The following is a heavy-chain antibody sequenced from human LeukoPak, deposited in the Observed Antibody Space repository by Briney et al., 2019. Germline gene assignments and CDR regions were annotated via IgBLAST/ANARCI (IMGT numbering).Heavy chain of an antibody. CDR1: GGSFSGYY. J-gene: IGHJ6*02. Sequence: SETLSLTCAVYGGSFSGYYWSWIRQPPGKGLEWIGEINHSGSTNYNPSLKSRVTISVDTSKNQFSLKLSSVTAADTAVYYCARGRRATRPYGMDVWGQGTTVTVSS. D-gene: IGHD1-26*01. CDR2: INHSGST. CDR3: ARGRRATRPYGMDV. V-gene: IGHV4-34*01.